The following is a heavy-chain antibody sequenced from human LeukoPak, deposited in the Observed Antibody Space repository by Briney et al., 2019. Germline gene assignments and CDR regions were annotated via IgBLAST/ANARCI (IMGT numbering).Heavy chain of an antibody. CDR2: INHSGST. J-gene: IGHJ5*02. CDR3: ARGESDWFDP. Sequence: SETLSLTCAVYGGSFSGYYWSWIRQPPGKGLEWIGEINHSGSTNYNPSLKSRVTISVDTSKNQFSLKLSSVTAADTAVYYCARGESDWFDPWGQGALVTVSS. CDR1: GGSFSGYY. V-gene: IGHV4-34*01.